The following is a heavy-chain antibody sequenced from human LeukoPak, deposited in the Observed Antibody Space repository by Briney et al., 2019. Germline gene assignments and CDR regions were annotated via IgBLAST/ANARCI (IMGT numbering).Heavy chain of an antibody. V-gene: IGHV1-18*01. D-gene: IGHD5-24*01. CDR1: GYTFTSYG. Sequence: ASVKVSCKASGYTFTSYGISWVRQAPGQGLEWMGWISAYNGNTNYAQKLQGRVTMTTDTSTSTAYMELRSLRSDDTAVYYCAREGGTGRWLQLRPGDFDYWGQGTLVTVSS. CDR3: AREGGTGRWLQLRPGDFDY. CDR2: ISAYNGNT. J-gene: IGHJ4*02.